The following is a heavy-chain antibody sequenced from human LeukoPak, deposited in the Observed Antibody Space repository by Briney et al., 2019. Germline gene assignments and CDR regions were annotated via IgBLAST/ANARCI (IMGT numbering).Heavy chain of an antibody. V-gene: IGHV4-39*01. CDR2: IFYSGNT. CDR3: ARHAGGGSDYYFDY. J-gene: IGHJ4*02. D-gene: IGHD3-10*01. Sequence: PSETLSLTCSVSGGSISSSSYYWGWVRQPPGKGLEWIGSIFYSGNTYYNPSLKSRVTISVDTSKNQFSLKLSSVTAADTAVFYCARHAGGGSDYYFDYWGQGTLVTVSS. CDR1: GGSISSSSYY.